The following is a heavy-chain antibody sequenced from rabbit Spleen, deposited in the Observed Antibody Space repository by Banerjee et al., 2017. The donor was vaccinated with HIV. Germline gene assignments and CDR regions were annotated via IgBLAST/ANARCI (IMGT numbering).Heavy chain of an antibody. CDR2: IYTGNVKT. D-gene: IGHD7-1*01. V-gene: IGHV1S40*01. CDR1: GFDFSRGYD. Sequence: QQMVESGGGLVKPGASLTLTCTASGFDFSRGYDMCWVRQAPGKGLEWIGCIYTGNVKTYYASWAKGRFTFSKASSTTVTLQMTRLTAADTATYICAKTYDTDTAGLYFVLWGPGTLVTVS. CDR3: AKTYDTDTAGLYFVL. J-gene: IGHJ4*01.